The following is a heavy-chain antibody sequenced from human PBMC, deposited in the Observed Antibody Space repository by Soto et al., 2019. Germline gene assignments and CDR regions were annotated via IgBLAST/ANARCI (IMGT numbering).Heavy chain of an antibody. J-gene: IGHJ4*02. D-gene: IGHD2-15*01. V-gene: IGHV1-3*01. CDR2: INAGNGNT. Sequence: QVQLVQSGAEVKKPGASVKDSCKASGYTFTSYAMYWVRQAPGQRLEWMGWINAGNGNTKYSQKFQGRVTITRDTSASTAYMELSSLRSEDTGVYYCARDFTPYCSGGSCPFDYWGQGTLVNVYS. CDR3: ARDFTPYCSGGSCPFDY. CDR1: GYTFTSYA.